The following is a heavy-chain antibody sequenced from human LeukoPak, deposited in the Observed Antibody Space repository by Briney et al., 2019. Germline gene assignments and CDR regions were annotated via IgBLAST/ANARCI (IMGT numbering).Heavy chain of an antibody. Sequence: GGSLRLSCAASGFTFSSYSMNWVRQAPGKGLEWVSSISSSSSYIYYADSVKGRFTISRDNAKNSLYLQMNSLRAEDTALYYCAKAGGSGYYFDYWGQGTLVTVSS. J-gene: IGHJ4*02. V-gene: IGHV3-21*04. CDR3: AKAGGSGYYFDY. CDR1: GFTFSSYS. D-gene: IGHD3-22*01. CDR2: ISSSSSYI.